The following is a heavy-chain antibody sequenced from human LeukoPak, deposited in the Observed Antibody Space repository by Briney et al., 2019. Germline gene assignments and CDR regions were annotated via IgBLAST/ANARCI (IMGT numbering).Heavy chain of an antibody. D-gene: IGHD2-2*01. CDR1: GGSFSGYY. CDR3: ARGPPSRRYCSSTSCLRGNYYYGMDV. CDR2: INHSGST. V-gene: IGHV4-34*01. Sequence: PETLSLTCAVYGGSFSGYYWSWIRQPPGKGLERIGEINHSGSTNYNPSLKSRVTISVDTAKNQFSLKLSSVTAADTAVYYCARGPPSRRYCSSTSCLRGNYYYGMDVWGQGTTVTVSS. J-gene: IGHJ6*02.